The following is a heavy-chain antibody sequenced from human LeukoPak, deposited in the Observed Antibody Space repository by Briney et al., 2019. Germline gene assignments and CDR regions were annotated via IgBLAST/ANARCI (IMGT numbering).Heavy chain of an antibody. J-gene: IGHJ4*02. CDR2: INHSGST. V-gene: IGHV4-34*01. Sequence: SETLPLTCAVYGGSFSGYYWSWIRQPPGKGLEWIGEINHSGSTNYNPSLKSRVTISVDTSKNQFSLKLSSVTAADTAVYYCARGPLVYSSSWYGSDYWGQGTLVTVSS. D-gene: IGHD6-13*01. CDR3: ARGPLVYSSSWYGSDY. CDR1: GGSFSGYY.